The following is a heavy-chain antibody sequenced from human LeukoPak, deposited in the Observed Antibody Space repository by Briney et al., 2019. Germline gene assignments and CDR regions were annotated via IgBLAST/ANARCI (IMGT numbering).Heavy chain of an antibody. CDR1: GFNFISYS. CDR3: AKRQCSSASCYDY. CDR2: IRGSGVST. V-gene: IGHV3-23*01. Sequence: PGGSLRLSCAASGFNFISYSMSWVRQAPGKGLEWVSVIRGSGVSTYYADSVKGRFTISRDNSKNTLYLQMNNLRAEDTAMYYCAKRQCSSASCYDYWGQGTLVTVSS. J-gene: IGHJ4*02. D-gene: IGHD2-2*01.